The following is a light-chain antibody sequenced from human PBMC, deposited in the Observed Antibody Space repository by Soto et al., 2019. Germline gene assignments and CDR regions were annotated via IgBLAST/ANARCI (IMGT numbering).Light chain of an antibody. Sequence: EAVLTQSPATLSVSQGERATLXXRASQSVTTTLAWYQQRPGQAPRXLIYGASKRATIFPARFSGSGSGTDFTLTISSLQSEDFAVYYCQQYNNWPWTFGQGTKVDIK. V-gene: IGKV3-15*01. CDR2: GAS. CDR3: QQYNNWPWT. J-gene: IGKJ1*01. CDR1: QSVTTT.